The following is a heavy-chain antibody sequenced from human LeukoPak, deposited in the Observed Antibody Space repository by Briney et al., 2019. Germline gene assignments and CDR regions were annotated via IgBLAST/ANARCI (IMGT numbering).Heavy chain of an antibody. CDR2: IYYSGST. CDR3: ARGGYYYGSGSRHPYNWFDP. CDR1: GGSISSYY. J-gene: IGHJ5*02. V-gene: IGHV4-59*01. D-gene: IGHD3-10*01. Sequence: SETLTLTCTVSGGSISSYYWSWIRQPPGKGLEWIGYIYYSGSTNYNPSLKSRVTISVDTSKNQFSLKLSSVTAADTAVYYCARGGYYYGSGSRHPYNWFDPWGQGTLVTVSS.